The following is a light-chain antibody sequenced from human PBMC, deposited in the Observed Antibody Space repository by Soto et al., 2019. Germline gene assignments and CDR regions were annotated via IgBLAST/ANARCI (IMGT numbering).Light chain of an antibody. J-gene: IGKJ1*01. CDR2: AAS. Sequence: DIQMTQSPSSLSASVGDRVTVTCRASQAISNYLAWYQQKPGKVPKLLIYAASTLQSGVPSRFSGSGSGTDFTLTISSLQPEDVATYYCQGYNSGPWAFGQGTKVEIK. CDR3: QGYNSGPWA. CDR1: QAISNY. V-gene: IGKV1-27*01.